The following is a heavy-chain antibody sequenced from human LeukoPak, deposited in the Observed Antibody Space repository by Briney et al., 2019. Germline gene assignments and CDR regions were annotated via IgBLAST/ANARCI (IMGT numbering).Heavy chain of an antibody. D-gene: IGHD2-15*01. Sequence: GGSLRLSCAAPGFTFSSYSMNWVRQAPGKGLEWVSSISSSSSYIYYADSVKGRFTISRDNAKNSLYLQMNSLKTEDTAVYYCTTDLSVVVVAATYYGGQGTLVTVSS. CDR3: TTDLSVVVVAATYY. V-gene: IGHV3-21*03. CDR2: ISSSSSYI. J-gene: IGHJ4*02. CDR1: GFTFSSYS.